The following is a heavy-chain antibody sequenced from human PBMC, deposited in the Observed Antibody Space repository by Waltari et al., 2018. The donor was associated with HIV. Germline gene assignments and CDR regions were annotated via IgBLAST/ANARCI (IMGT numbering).Heavy chain of an antibody. V-gene: IGHV4-34*02. CDR2: INHSGNT. J-gene: IGHJ1*01. CDR3: AGALLWWHERGGAAEYFQH. CDR1: GGPFSGYY. D-gene: IGHD2-21*01. Sequence: QVQLQQWGAGLLKPSETLSLPCAVYGGPFSGYYWRLTRPPPGGGLEWIVEINHSGNTNYNPSLKSRVTISIDTSKSQFSLKLSSVTAADTAIYYCAGALLWWHERGGAAEYFQHWGQGTLVTVSS.